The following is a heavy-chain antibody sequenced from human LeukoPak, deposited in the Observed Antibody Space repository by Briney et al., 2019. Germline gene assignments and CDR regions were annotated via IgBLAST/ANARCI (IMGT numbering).Heavy chain of an antibody. CDR2: IYTSGST. V-gene: IGHV4-4*09. J-gene: IGHJ6*03. CDR1: GGSISSYY. Sequence: SETLSLTCAVSGGSISSYYWSWIRQPPGKGLEWIGYIYTSGSTNYNPSLKSRVTISVDTSKNQFSLKLSSVTAADTAVYYCARRGTGQQLVRNYYYYMDVWGKGTTVTVSS. D-gene: IGHD6-13*01. CDR3: ARRGTGQQLVRNYYYYMDV.